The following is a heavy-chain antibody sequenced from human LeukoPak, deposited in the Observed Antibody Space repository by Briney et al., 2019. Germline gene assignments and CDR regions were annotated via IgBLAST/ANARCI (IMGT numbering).Heavy chain of an antibody. CDR1: GYIFTSYW. CDR2: IWPGDSET. D-gene: IGHD6-6*01. Sequence: HGESLKISCKGSGYIFTSYWIAWVRQMPGKGLEWMGVIWPGDSETRYSPSFQGQVTISADKSISTAYLQWNSLKASDTAMYYCATTSRHFDHWGQGTLVTVSS. CDR3: ATTSRHFDH. V-gene: IGHV5-51*01. J-gene: IGHJ4*02.